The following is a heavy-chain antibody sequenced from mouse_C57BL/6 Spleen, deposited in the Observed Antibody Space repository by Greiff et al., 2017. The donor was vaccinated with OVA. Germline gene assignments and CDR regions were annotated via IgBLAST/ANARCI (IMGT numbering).Heavy chain of an antibody. Sequence: VQLQQPGAELVKPGASVKLSCKASGYTFTSYWMQWVKQRPGQGLEWIGEIDPSDSYTNYNQKFKGKATLTVDTSSSTAYMQLSSLTSEDSAVYYCARPVYYGSSHWYFDVWGTGTTVTVSS. CDR3: ARPVYYGSSHWYFDV. D-gene: IGHD1-1*01. CDR2: IDPSDSYT. J-gene: IGHJ1*03. CDR1: GYTFTSYW. V-gene: IGHV1-50*01.